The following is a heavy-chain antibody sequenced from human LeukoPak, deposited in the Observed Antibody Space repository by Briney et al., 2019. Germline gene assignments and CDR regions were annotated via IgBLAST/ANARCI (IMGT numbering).Heavy chain of an antibody. D-gene: IGHD1-26*01. V-gene: IGHV4-30-2*01. CDR1: GGSISSGSYY. Sequence: SETLPLTCSVSGGSISSGSYYWGWIRQHPGKGLEWIGHIYHSGSTYYNPSLKSRVTISVDRSKNQFSLKLSSVTAADTAVYYCARDKGEVGAANWFDPWGQGTLVTVSS. CDR2: IYHSGST. CDR3: ARDKGEVGAANWFDP. J-gene: IGHJ5*02.